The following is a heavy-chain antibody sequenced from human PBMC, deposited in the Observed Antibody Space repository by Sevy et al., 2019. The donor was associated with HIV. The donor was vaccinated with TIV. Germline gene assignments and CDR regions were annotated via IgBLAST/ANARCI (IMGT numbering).Heavy chain of an antibody. J-gene: IGHJ4*02. CDR3: GTTKDYYDSSGDPFDY. D-gene: IGHD3-22*01. CDR1: EYTLSELS. CDR2: FDPEDGET. Sequence: ASVKVSCKVSEYTLSELSMHWVRQAAGKGLEWMGSFDPEDGETIYAQKFQGRVTMTEDTSTDTAYMELSRLRSEDTAGYYCGTTKDYYDSSGDPFDYWGQGTLVTVSS. V-gene: IGHV1-24*01.